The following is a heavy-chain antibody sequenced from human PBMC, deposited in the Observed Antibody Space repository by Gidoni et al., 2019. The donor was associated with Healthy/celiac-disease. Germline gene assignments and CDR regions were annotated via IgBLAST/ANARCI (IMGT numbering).Heavy chain of an antibody. Sequence: EVQLVESGGGLVQPGGSRRLSGAASGFTFGSYSRNWVRQAPGKGLGGVSSISSSSSTISYADSVKVRFTISRDNAKNSLYLQMNSLRAEDTAVYYCARDGPVTTSDWFDPWGQGTLVTVSS. CDR2: ISSSSSTI. CDR3: ARDGPVTTSDWFDP. CDR1: GFTFGSYS. V-gene: IGHV3-48*01. D-gene: IGHD4-17*01. J-gene: IGHJ5*02.